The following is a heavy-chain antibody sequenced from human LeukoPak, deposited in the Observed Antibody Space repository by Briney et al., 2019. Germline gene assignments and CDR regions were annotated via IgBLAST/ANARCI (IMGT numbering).Heavy chain of an antibody. V-gene: IGHV5-51*01. CDR3: ARYGGWFGESYGGFDY. J-gene: IGHJ4*02. CDR1: GYSFTSYW. D-gene: IGHD3-10*01. CDR2: IYPGDSGT. Sequence: GESLQISCKGSGYSFTSYWIGWVRQMPGKGLEWMGIIYPGDSGTRHSPSFQSQVTISADKSISTAYLQWSSLKASDTAMYYCARYGGWFGESYGGFDYWGQGTLVTVSS.